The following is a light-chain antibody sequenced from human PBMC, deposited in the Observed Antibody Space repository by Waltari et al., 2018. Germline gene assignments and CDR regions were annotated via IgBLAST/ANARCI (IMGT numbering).Light chain of an antibody. V-gene: IGLV2-11*01. CDR1: SSDIGGYNY. J-gene: IGLJ6*01. CDR2: DVS. Sequence: QAALTQPPSVSGSPGQSVTISCTGTSSDIGGYNYVSWYQQHPGKAPKLLIYDVSKRPQWFSDRFSGSKSVNTASLTISGIQAEDEADYYCSSYAGSNTDVFGSGTKLTVL. CDR3: SSYAGSNTDV.